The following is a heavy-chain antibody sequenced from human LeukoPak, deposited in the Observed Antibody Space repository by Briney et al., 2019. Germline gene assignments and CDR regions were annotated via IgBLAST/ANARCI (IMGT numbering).Heavy chain of an antibody. CDR3: AKDGQSFNSMYDYFDS. V-gene: IGHV3-23*01. D-gene: IGHD2-8*01. J-gene: IGHJ4*02. CDR1: GFTFTNYA. Sequence: GGSLSLSCAASGFTFTNYAMTWVRQAPGKGLEWVSSIGGGDTHYADSVKGRFTISRDDSRSTVDLQMSSLRAEDTAVYYCAKDGQSFNSMYDYFDSWGQGTLVTVSS. CDR2: IGGGDT.